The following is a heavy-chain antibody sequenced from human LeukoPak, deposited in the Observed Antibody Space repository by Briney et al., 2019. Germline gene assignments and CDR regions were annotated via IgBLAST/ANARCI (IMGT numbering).Heavy chain of an antibody. D-gene: IGHD4-17*01. J-gene: IGHJ4*02. V-gene: IGHV3-30-3*02. CDR2: ISYDGSNK. CDR1: GFTFSSYA. CDR3: AKFWSGYGDYEVYYFDY. Sequence: GRSLRLSCAASGFTFSSYAMHWVRQAPGKGLEWVAVISYDGSNKYYADSVKGRFTISRDNSKNTLYLQMNSLRAEDTAVYYCAKFWSGYGDYEVYYFDYWGQGTLVTVSS.